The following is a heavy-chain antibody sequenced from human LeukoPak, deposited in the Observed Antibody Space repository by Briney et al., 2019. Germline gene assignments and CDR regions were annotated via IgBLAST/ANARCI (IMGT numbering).Heavy chain of an antibody. V-gene: IGHV1-8*01. D-gene: IGHD3-3*01. Sequence: GASVKVSCKASGYTFTSYDINWVRQATGQGLEWMGWMNPNSGNTGYAQKFQGRVTMTRNTSISTAYMELSSLRSEDTAVYYCARESYYDFWSGPFQYYYMDVWGKGTTVTVSS. J-gene: IGHJ6*03. CDR3: ARESYYDFWSGPFQYYYMDV. CDR1: GYTFTSYD. CDR2: MNPNSGNT.